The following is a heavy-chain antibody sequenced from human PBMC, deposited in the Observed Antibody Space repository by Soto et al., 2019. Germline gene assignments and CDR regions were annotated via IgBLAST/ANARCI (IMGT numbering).Heavy chain of an antibody. V-gene: IGHV1-69*12. CDR2: IIPIFGTA. J-gene: IGHJ4*02. Sequence: QVQLVQSGAEVKKPGSSVKVSCKASGGTFSSYAISWVRQAPGQGLEWMGGIIPIFGTANYAQKFQGRVTITADESTSTAYMELSSLRSEDTAVYYCAGTTADYYDSSGYPFVYWGQGTLVTVSS. CDR1: GGTFSSYA. D-gene: IGHD3-22*01. CDR3: AGTTADYYDSSGYPFVY.